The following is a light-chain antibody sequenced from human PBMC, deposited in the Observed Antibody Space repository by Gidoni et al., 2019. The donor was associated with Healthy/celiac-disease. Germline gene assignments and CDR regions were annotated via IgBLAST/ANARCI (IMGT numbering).Light chain of an antibody. V-gene: IGKV1-27*01. CDR1: QGISNY. CDR3: QKYNSAPFT. J-gene: IGKJ5*01. Sequence: DIQMTQSPSSLSASVGDRVTITCRASQGISNYFAWYQQKPGKVPKLLIYGASTLQSGVPSRFSGSGYGTDFNLTISRLQPEDVATYYGQKYNSAPFTFGQGTRLEIK. CDR2: GAS.